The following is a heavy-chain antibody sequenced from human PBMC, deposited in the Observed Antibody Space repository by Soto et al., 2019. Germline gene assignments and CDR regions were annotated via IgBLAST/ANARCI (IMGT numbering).Heavy chain of an antibody. CDR2: ISGSGGST. CDR3: AKPYCSGGSCQDYYYYYGMDV. V-gene: IGHV3-23*01. J-gene: IGHJ6*02. Sequence: GGSLRLSCAASGFTFSSYAMSWVRQAPGKGPEWVSAISGSGGSTYYADSVKGRFTISRDNSKNTLYLQMNSLRAEDTAVYYCAKPYCSGGSCQDYYYYYGMDVWGQGTTVTVSS. CDR1: GFTFSSYA. D-gene: IGHD2-15*01.